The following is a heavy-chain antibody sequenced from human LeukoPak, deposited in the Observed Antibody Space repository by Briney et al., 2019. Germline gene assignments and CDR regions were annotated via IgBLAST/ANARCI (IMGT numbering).Heavy chain of an antibody. D-gene: IGHD3-22*01. J-gene: IGHJ6*02. Sequence: SGTLSLTCAASGGSISSSNGWSRVRPPPGEGLEWIGESYRSGSTNYNPSLKSRVTISVDKSKNQFSLKLSSVTAADTAVYYCASHVAANYYDSSGYPFFYYYYGMDVWGQGTTVTVSS. CDR2: SYRSGST. CDR3: ASHVAANYYDSSGYPFFYYYYGMDV. CDR1: GGSISSSNG. V-gene: IGHV4-4*02.